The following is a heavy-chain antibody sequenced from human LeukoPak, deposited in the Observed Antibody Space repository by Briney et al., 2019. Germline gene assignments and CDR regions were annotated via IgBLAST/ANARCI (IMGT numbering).Heavy chain of an antibody. CDR2: IYYSGST. V-gene: IGHV4-59*01. J-gene: IGHJ4*02. D-gene: IGHD6-19*01. CDR1: GGSISSYY. CDR3: ARGALHNSGWPYFDF. Sequence: SETLSLTCTVSGGSISSYYWSWIRQPPGKGLEWIGYIYYSGSTNYNPSLKSRVTISLDTSKNQFSLKLNSVSAADTAVYYCARGALHNSGWPYFDFWGQGTLVTVSS.